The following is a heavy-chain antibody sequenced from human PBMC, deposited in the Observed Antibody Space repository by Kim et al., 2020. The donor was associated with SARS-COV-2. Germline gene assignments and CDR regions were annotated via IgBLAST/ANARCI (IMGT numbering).Heavy chain of an antibody. CDR3: AGNEYSGYDYDPFDY. CDR1: GFTFSSYS. CDR2: ISSSSSYI. V-gene: IGHV3-21*01. D-gene: IGHD5-12*01. J-gene: IGHJ4*02. Sequence: GGSLRLSCADSGFTFSSYSMNWVRQAPGKGLEWVSSISSSSSYIYYADSVKGRFTISRDNAKNSLYLQMNSLRAEDTAVYYCAGNEYSGYDYDPFDYWGQGTLVTVSS.